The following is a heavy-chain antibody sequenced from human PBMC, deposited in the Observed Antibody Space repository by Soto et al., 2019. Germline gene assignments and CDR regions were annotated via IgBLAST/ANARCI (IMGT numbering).Heavy chain of an antibody. V-gene: IGHV3-11*01. Sequence: QVQLVESGGGLVKPGGSLRLSCAASGFIFSDYYMNWIRQAPGKGLEWISYISSGGSTIYYADSVKGRFTISRDNAEDSLYLQMNSLKAEDKAVYYCARAGGYTSNYFDFWGQGTLVTVSS. CDR1: GFIFSDYY. CDR2: ISSGGSTI. D-gene: IGHD5-12*01. J-gene: IGHJ4*02. CDR3: ARAGGYTSNYFDF.